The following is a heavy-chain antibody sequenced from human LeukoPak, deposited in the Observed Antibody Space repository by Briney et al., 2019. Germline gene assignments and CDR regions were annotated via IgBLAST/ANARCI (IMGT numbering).Heavy chain of an antibody. CDR3: MRGLAAHRRFDY. D-gene: IGHD6-6*01. CDR2: IYHSGAT. Sequence: SETLSLTCAVSDFFISSGYYWGWIRQPPGKGLEWIGSIYHSGATFYNTSLRSRVTILVDTSKNQFSLKLTSVTAADTAVYYCMRGLAAHRRFDYWGQETLVTVSS. V-gene: IGHV4-38-2*01. J-gene: IGHJ4*02. CDR1: DFFISSGYY.